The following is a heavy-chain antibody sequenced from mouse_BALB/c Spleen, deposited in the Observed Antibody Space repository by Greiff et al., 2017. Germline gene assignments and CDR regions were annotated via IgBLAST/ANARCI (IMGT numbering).Heavy chain of an antibody. CDR3: TREDGYPFYAMDY. Sequence: VQLQQSGAELVRPGASVTLSCTASGYTFTDYEMHWVKQTPVHGLEWIGAIDPETGGTAYNQKFKGKATLTADNSSSTAYMELRSLTSEDSAVYYCTREDGYPFYAMDYWGQGTSVTVSS. CDR1: GYTFTDYE. D-gene: IGHD2-3*01. CDR2: IDPETGGT. J-gene: IGHJ4*01. V-gene: IGHV1-15*01.